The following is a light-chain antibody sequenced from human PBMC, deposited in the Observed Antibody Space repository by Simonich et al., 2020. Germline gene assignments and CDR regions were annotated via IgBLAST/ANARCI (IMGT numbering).Light chain of an antibody. Sequence: EIVMTQSPATLSVSPGERPTLSCRASQSVSSNLAWYQQKPGQAPRLLIYVASTRATGIPARFSCSGSGTEFTLTISSLQSEDFAVYYCQQYNNWWTFGQGTKVEIK. V-gene: IGKV3-15*01. CDR3: QQYNNWWT. J-gene: IGKJ1*01. CDR2: VAS. CDR1: QSVSSN.